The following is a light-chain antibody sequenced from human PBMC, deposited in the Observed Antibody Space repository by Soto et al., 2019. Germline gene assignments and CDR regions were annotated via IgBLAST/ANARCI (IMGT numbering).Light chain of an antibody. CDR3: QSYDSSLSVV. J-gene: IGLJ1*01. Sequence: QSVLTQPPSVSGAPGKRVTISCTGSSSNIGAGYDVHWYQQLPGTAPKLLIYGNSNRPSGVPDRFSGSKSGTSASLAITGLQAEDEADYYCQSYDSSLSVVFGTGTKVTVL. V-gene: IGLV1-40*01. CDR2: GNS. CDR1: SSNIGAGYD.